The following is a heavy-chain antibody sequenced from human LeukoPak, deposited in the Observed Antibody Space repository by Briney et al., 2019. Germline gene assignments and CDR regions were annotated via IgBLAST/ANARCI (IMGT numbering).Heavy chain of an antibody. CDR3: ARTVRGYSYGDFDH. V-gene: IGHV3-33*01. CDR1: GFTFSSYG. CDR2: IWYDGSNK. D-gene: IGHD5-18*01. Sequence: GGSVTLFCAASGFTFSSYGMHWVRQAPGKGLEWVAVIWYDGSNKFYADSVKGRFTISRDNSNNTLFLQINSLRAEDTAVYYCARTVRGYSYGDFDHWGRRTLVTVSS. J-gene: IGHJ4*02.